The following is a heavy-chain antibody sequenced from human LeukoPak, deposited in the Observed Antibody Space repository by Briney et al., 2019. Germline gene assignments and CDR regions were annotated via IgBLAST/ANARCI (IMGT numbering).Heavy chain of an antibody. CDR3: ARHYGH. D-gene: IGHD4-17*01. CDR2: ICHSGST. J-gene: IGHJ4*02. CDR1: GGSISSSFYY. Sequence: KPSETLSLTCTASGGSISSSFYYWGWIRQPPGKGLEWIGSICHSGSTYYNPSRKSRVTISVDTSRNQFSLNVSAVAAADTAVYYGARHYGHWGQGTLVAVSS. V-gene: IGHV4-39*01.